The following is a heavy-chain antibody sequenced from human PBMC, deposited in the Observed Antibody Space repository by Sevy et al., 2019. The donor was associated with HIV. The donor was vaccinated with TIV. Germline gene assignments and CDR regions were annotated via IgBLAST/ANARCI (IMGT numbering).Heavy chain of an antibody. D-gene: IGHD3-22*01. Sequence: SETLSLICTVSGGPISSHYWNWIRQTPGKGLEWIGSFYYTGITNYNPSLKSRVTMSADTSKHRVSLKLNSVTAADTAVYYCARLPSPYYDSSGDLIREYYFDSWGQGTWSPSPQ. V-gene: IGHV4-59*11. CDR1: GGPISSHY. CDR2: FYYTGIT. CDR3: ARLPSPYYDSSGDLIREYYFDS. J-gene: IGHJ4*02.